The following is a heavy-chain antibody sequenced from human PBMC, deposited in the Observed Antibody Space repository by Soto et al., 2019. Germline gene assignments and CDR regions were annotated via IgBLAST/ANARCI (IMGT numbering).Heavy chain of an antibody. CDR1: GYTFTGHY. Sequence: SVKVSFTDSGYTFTGHYLPCVRQAPEQGPEWMGEIGPESGATRYAQRFQGRVTMTRDMSITTVYMELNNLSPDDTAVYYCGRGRSGQIVVFYWGQGTPVTVSS. CDR2: IGPESGAT. CDR3: GRGRSGQIVVFY. J-gene: IGHJ4*02. V-gene: IGHV1-2*02. D-gene: IGHD1-26*01.